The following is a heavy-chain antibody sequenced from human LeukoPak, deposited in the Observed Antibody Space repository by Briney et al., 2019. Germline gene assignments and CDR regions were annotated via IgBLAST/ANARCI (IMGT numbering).Heavy chain of an antibody. J-gene: IGHJ5*02. CDR2: ISAYNGNT. CDR3: AYGYYDILTGYPNWFDP. D-gene: IGHD3-9*01. Sequence: ASVKVSCKASGYTFTSYGISWVRQAPGQGLEWMGWISAYNGNTNYAQKLQGRVTVTTDTSTSTAYMELRSLRSDDTAVYYCAYGYYDILTGYPNWFDPWGQGTLVTVSS. CDR1: GYTFTSYG. V-gene: IGHV1-18*01.